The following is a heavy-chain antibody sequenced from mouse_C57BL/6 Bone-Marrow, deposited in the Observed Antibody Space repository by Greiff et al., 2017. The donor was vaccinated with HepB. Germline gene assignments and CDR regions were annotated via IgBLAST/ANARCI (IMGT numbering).Heavy chain of an antibody. CDR2: INPSSGYT. D-gene: IGHD2-3*01. CDR1: GYTFTSYT. CDR3: ARDGPGAMDY. V-gene: IGHV1-4*01. J-gene: IGHJ4*01. Sequence: QVQLQQSGAELARPGASVKMSCKASGYTFTSYTMHWVKQRPGQGLEWIGYINPSSGYTKYNQKFKDKATLTADKSSSTAYMQLSILTSEDSAVYYCARDGPGAMDYWGQGTSVTVSS.